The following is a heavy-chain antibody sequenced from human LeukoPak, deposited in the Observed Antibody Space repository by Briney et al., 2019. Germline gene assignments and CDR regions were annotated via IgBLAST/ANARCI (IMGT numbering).Heavy chain of an antibody. J-gene: IGHJ6*03. CDR3: ARNRGRAAAGPGGYYYYYMDV. Sequence: PSETLSLTCAVSGYSISSGYYWGWIRQPPGKGLEWIGSIYHSGSTYYNPSLESRVTISVDTSKNQFSLKLSSVTAADTAVYYCARNRGRAAAGPGGYYYYYMDVWGKGTTVTVSS. V-gene: IGHV4-38-2*01. CDR1: GYSISSGYY. CDR2: IYHSGST. D-gene: IGHD6-13*01.